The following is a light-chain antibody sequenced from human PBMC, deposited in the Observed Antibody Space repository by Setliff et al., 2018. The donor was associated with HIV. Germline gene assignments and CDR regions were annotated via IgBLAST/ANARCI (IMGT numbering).Light chain of an antibody. CDR1: TSDVGGYNF. V-gene: IGLV2-11*01. Sequence: QSALTQPRSVSGSPGQSVTISCTGTTSDVGGYNFVSWYQHHPSKAPKLMIYDVIKRPSGVPDRFSGSKSGNTASLTISGLQAEDEADYYCCSYAGSHTFVFGTGTKVTVL. CDR2: DVI. J-gene: IGLJ1*01. CDR3: CSYAGSHTFV.